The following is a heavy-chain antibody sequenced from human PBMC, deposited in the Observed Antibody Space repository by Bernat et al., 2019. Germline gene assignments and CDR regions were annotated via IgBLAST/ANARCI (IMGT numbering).Heavy chain of an antibody. CDR1: GFTFNNYA. CDR2: ISGGAGST. J-gene: IGHJ4*02. Sequence: EVQLLESGGGLVQPGGSLRLSCAASGFTFNNYAMSWVRQAPGKGLEWVSVISGGAGSTDNVDSVKGRFSISRDNSKNTLYLDMNSLRAEDTAVYYCARGAWEGVKYYFDYWGQGTLITVSS. V-gene: IGHV3-23*01. D-gene: IGHD1-26*01. CDR3: ARGAWEGVKYYFDY.